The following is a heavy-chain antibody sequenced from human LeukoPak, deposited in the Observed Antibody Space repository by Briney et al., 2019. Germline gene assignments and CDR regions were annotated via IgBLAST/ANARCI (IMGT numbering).Heavy chain of an antibody. D-gene: IGHD7-27*01. J-gene: IGHJ3*02. CDR3: ARPSANWGSRGAFDI. CDR2: ISGSGGST. V-gene: IGHV3-20*04. CDR1: GFTFDDYA. Sequence: GGSLRLSCAASGFTFDDYAMHWVRQAPGKGLEWVSGISGSGGSTYYADSVKGRFTISRDNAKNSLYLQMNSLRAEDTALYYCARPSANWGSRGAFDIWGQGTMVTVSS.